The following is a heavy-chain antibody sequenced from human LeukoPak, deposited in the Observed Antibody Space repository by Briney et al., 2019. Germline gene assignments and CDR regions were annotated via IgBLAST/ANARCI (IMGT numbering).Heavy chain of an antibody. D-gene: IGHD5-18*01. CDR1: GFTFSSYV. CDR3: AKDSAWDTAMDY. V-gene: IGHV3-30*04. J-gene: IGHJ4*02. Sequence: GGSLRLSCAASGFTFSSYVMHWVRQAPGKGLEWVAIISYDGSNEYYADSVKGRFTISRDNSKNTLYLQMNSLRAEDTAVYYCAKDSAWDTAMDYWGQGTLVTVSS. CDR2: ISYDGSNE.